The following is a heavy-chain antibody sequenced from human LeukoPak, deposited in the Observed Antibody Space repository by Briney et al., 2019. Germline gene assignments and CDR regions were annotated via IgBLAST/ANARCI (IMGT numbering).Heavy chain of an antibody. CDR2: IYYSGSA. CDR3: ARHSYFDY. Sequence: SETLSLTCTVSGFSISSSSYYWVWIRQPPGKGLEWMGSIYYSGSAYYNPSLKSRVTISVDTSKNQFPLKLSSVTAADTAVYYCARHSYFDYWGQGTLVTVSS. CDR1: GFSISSSSYY. J-gene: IGHJ4*02. V-gene: IGHV4-39*01.